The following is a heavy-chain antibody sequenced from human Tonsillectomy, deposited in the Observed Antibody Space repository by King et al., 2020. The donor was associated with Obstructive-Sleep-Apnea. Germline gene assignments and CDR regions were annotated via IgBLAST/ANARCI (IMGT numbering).Heavy chain of an antibody. CDR3: ATQLWDTDY. Sequence: VQLVESGGDLVHPGESLRLSCAASGFTFGTYGMAWVRPAPGRGLEWVSSISSNGDNTHYADSVKGRFFISRDNSRGTVFLQMNSLRVDDTAMYFCATQLWDTDYWGQGTLVTVSS. CDR1: GFTFGTYG. V-gene: IGHV3-23*04. CDR2: ISSNGDNT. D-gene: IGHD1-1*01. J-gene: IGHJ4*02.